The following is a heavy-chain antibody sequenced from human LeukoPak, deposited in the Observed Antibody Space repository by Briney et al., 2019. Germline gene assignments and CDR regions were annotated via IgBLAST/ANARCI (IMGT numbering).Heavy chain of an antibody. CDR2: MNPNSGNT. D-gene: IGHD2/OR15-2a*01. CDR1: GYTFTSYD. J-gene: IGHJ4*02. V-gene: IGHV1-8*01. CDR3: ARGREGYFLFKY. Sequence: ASVKVSCKASGYTFTSYDINWARQATGQGLEWMGWMNPNSGNTGYAQKFQGRVTMTRNTSISTAYMELSSLRSEDTAVYYCARGREGYFLFKYWGQGTLVTVSS.